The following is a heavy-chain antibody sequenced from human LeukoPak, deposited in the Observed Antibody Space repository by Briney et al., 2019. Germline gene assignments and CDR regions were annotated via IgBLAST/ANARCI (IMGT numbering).Heavy chain of an antibody. CDR3: ARYISAMVRGVIQILLKKPNYYYYYMDV. V-gene: IGHV3-7*01. CDR1: GFTFISYW. D-gene: IGHD3-10*01. J-gene: IGHJ6*03. Sequence: GGSLRLSCAASGFTFISYWMSWVRQAPGKGLEWVANIKQDGSEKYYVDSVKGRFTISRDNAKNSLYLQMNSLRAEDTAVYYCARYISAMVRGVIQILLKKPNYYYYYMDVWGKGTTVTISS. CDR2: IKQDGSEK.